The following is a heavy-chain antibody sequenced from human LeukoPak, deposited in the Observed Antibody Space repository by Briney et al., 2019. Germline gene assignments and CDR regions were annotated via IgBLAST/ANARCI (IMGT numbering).Heavy chain of an antibody. CDR3: ARGSGGSHDY. Sequence: GGSLRLSCAASGFTFSTYNMNWVRQAPGKGLEWVSSISSSSTYIYYADSVKGRFTISRDTAENSLFLQMNSLRAEDTAVYYCARGSGGSHDYWGQGTLVTVSS. D-gene: IGHD1-26*01. CDR2: ISSSSTYI. V-gene: IGHV3-21*01. J-gene: IGHJ4*02. CDR1: GFTFSTYN.